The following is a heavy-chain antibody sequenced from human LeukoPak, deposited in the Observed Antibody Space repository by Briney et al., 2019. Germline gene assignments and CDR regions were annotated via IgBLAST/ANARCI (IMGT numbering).Heavy chain of an antibody. CDR1: GFTFSTYW. J-gene: IGHJ5*02. D-gene: IGHD3-10*01. Sequence: PGGSLRLSCAASGFTFSTYWMHWVRHAPGKGLVWVSRIDSDGTGTIYANSVKGRFTISRDNAKNTVYLQMDSLRAEDTAVYYCTRGGLDPWGQGTLVTVSS. CDR2: IDSDGTGT. V-gene: IGHV3-74*01. CDR3: TRGGLDP.